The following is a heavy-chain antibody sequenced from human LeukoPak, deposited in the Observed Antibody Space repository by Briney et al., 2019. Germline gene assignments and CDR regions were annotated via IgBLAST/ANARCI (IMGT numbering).Heavy chain of an antibody. CDR1: GYSFSSYW. CDR2: IYPGDSDT. Sequence: GESLKISCQASGYSFSSYWTAWVRQMPGKGLEWKGIIYPGDSDTRYSPSFQGQVTISADKSISTAYIQWSSLKASDTAMYYCARHTKFSSGSSWFDPWGQGTLVTVSS. D-gene: IGHD6-19*01. J-gene: IGHJ5*02. V-gene: IGHV5-51*01. CDR3: ARHTKFSSGSSWFDP.